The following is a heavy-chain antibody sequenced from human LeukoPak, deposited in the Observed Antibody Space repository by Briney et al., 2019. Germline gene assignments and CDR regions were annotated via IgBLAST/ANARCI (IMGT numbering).Heavy chain of an antibody. Sequence: SETLSLTCTVSGGSISSGDYYWSWIRQPPGKGLEWIGEINHSGSTNYNPSLKSRVTISVDTSKNQFSLKLSSVTAADTAVYYCALGRATLSSPFDYWGQGTLVTVSS. D-gene: IGHD2/OR15-2a*01. CDR3: ALGRATLSSPFDY. V-gene: IGHV4-39*07. CDR1: GGSISSGDYY. CDR2: INHSGST. J-gene: IGHJ4*02.